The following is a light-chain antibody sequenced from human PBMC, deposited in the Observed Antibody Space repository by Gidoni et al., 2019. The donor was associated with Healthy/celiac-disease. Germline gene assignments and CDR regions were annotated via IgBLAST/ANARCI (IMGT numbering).Light chain of an antibody. CDR1: SSNIGAGYD. CDR2: GNS. CDR3: QSYDSSLSGSV. Sequence: SVLTQPHSVSGAPGPRVTISCTRSSSNIGAGYDVHWYQPLPGTAPKLLIYGNSNRPSGVPDRFSGSKSGTPASMAITGLQAEDEADYSCQSYDSSLSGSVFGGGTTLTVL. J-gene: IGLJ2*01. V-gene: IGLV1-40*01.